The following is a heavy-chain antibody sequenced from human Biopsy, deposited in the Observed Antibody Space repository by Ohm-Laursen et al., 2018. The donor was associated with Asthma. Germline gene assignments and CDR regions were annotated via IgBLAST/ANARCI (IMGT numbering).Heavy chain of an antibody. Sequence: SETLSLTCSMYGLSSSAYYWTWIRQTPGKGLEWIGESDHRGNTNTNATLKSRVTISKAKSANEFSLKMKSVNAADTAIYYCARGPEWSGLDIWGQGTTVTVSS. D-gene: IGHD3-3*01. CDR3: ARGPEWSGLDI. CDR1: GLSSSAYY. V-gene: IGHV4-34*01. CDR2: SDHRGNT. J-gene: IGHJ6*02.